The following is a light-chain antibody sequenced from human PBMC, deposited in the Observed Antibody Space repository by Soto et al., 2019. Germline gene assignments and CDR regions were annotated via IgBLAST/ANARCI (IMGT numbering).Light chain of an antibody. CDR3: QHYNSYSEA. CDR1: QTISSW. CDR2: KAS. V-gene: IGKV1-5*03. J-gene: IGKJ1*01. Sequence: DIQMTQSPSTLSASVGDRVTLTCRASQTISSWLAWYQQKPGKAPKLLIYKASTLKSGVPSRFSGSGSGTEFTLTISSLQPDDFATYDCQHYNSYSEAFGQGTKVDI.